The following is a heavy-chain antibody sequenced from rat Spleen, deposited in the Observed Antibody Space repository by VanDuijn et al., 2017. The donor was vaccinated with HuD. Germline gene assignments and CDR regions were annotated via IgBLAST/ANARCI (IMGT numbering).Heavy chain of an antibody. Sequence: QVQLKETGPDLVQLTQTLSITCTVSGFSLTTYNVHWVRQPPGKGLEWMGAMWNGGGTDYNSALKSRLSISRDTSKSQVFLEMSSLQPEDTGTYYCARHLTTPFDYWGHGVMVTVSS. CDR1: GFSLTTYN. V-gene: IGHV2-64*01. CDR2: MWNGGGT. D-gene: IGHD3-4*01. CDR3: ARHLTTPFDY. J-gene: IGHJ2*01.